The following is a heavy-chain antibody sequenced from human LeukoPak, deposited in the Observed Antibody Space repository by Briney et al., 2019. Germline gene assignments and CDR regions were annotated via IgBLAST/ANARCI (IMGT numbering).Heavy chain of an antibody. CDR1: GFTFNTHR. D-gene: IGHD3-10*01. V-gene: IGHV3-21*01. CDR3: ARDYYGSGGYSTLFGY. Sequence: PGGSLRLSCAASGFTFNTHRMHWVRQAPGKGLEWVSSISGTSTYIHYADSVRGRFTISRDNAKNSLYLQMNSLRAEDTAVYYCARDYYGSGGYSTLFGYWGQGTLVTVSS. CDR2: ISGTSTYI. J-gene: IGHJ4*02.